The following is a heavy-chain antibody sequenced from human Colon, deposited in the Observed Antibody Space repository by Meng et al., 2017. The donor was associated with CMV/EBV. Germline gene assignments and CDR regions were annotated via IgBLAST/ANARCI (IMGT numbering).Heavy chain of an antibody. V-gene: IGHV2-5*02. CDR3: AHRFLRDSSSSLHFDS. CDR2: IYWDDDK. D-gene: IGHD6-6*01. J-gene: IGHJ4*02. Sequence: QITLKESGPTLVKPTQTLTLTCTFSGFSLSTSGVGVGWIRQPPGKALEWLALIYWDDDKRYSPSLKSRLTITKDTSKNQVVLTMINMDPVDTATYYCAHRFLRDSSSSLHFDSWGQGTLVTVSS. CDR1: GFSLSTSGVG.